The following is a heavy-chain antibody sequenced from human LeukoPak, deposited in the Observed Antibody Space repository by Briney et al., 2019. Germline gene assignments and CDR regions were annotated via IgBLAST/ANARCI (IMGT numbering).Heavy chain of an antibody. CDR1: GYTFTSYD. J-gene: IGHJ4*02. D-gene: IGHD5-24*01. CDR3: ARVRGRWLQAFDY. V-gene: IGHV1-8*01. Sequence: ASVKVSCKASGYTFTSYDINWVRQATGQWLEWMGWMNPNSGNTGYAQKFQGRVTMTRNTSISTAYMELSSLRSEDTAVYYCARVRGRWLQAFDYWGQGTLVTVSS. CDR2: MNPNSGNT.